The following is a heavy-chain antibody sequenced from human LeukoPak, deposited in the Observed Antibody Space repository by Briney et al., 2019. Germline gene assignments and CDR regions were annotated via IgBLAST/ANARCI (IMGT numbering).Heavy chain of an antibody. CDR1: GFTVRNNY. J-gene: IGHJ4*02. D-gene: IGHD1-1*01. CDR3: ARSSGPKYYFDY. V-gene: IGHV3-66*01. CDR2: IYSGGST. Sequence: GGSLRLSCAASGFTVRNNYMSWVRQAPGKGLEWVSVIYSGGSTYYADSVKGRFTISRDNSKNTLYLQMNSLRAEDTAVYYCARSSGPKYYFDYWGQGTLVTVSS.